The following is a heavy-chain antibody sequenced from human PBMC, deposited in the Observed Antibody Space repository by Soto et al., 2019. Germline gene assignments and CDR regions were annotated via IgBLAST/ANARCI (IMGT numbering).Heavy chain of an antibody. V-gene: IGHV1-2*02. CDR1: RYSFSGYY. Sequence: QEQLEQAGAEVKKPGASVMVSCKASRYSFSGYYFHWVRKAPGQGPEWMGWINSDLGGTNYAKRFQGSVTMNRHSSRKTVQMQLSSMRSDGTAVYFCARTPSVGATTVILGDDAFDLWGQGTLITVSS. D-gene: IGHD1-26*01. J-gene: IGHJ3*01. CDR2: INSDLGGT. CDR3: ARTPSVGATTVILGDDAFDL.